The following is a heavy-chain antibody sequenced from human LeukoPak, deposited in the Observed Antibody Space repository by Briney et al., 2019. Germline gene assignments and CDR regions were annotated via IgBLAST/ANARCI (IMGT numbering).Heavy chain of an antibody. J-gene: IGHJ4*02. CDR1: GGSFSGYY. CDR2: IYDRGST. CDR3: ARGRTFDN. V-gene: IGHV4-59*01. Sequence: PSETLSLTCAVYGGSFSGYYWSWIRQPPGKGLEWIGNIYDRGSTKYNPSLKGRVTISVDTSKNQFSLRLSSVTAADTAVYYCARGRTFDNWGQGTLVTVSS.